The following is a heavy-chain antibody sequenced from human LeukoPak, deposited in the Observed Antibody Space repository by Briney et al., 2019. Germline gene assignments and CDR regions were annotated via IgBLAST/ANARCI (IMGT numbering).Heavy chain of an antibody. Sequence: ASVKVSCKASGYSFTAYYMHWVRQAPGQGLEWMGWINPNSGGTNYAQKFQGRVTMTRDTSITTAYMEMSRLRSDDTALYYCARSPHILAGENFDYWGQGTLVTVSS. J-gene: IGHJ4*02. D-gene: IGHD3-9*01. CDR3: ARSPHILAGENFDY. CDR2: INPNSGGT. V-gene: IGHV1-2*02. CDR1: GYSFTAYY.